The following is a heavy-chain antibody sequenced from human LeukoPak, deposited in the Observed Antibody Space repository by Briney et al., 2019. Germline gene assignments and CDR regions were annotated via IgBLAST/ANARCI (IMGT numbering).Heavy chain of an antibody. Sequence: SETLSLTCAVYGGSFSGYYWSWIRQPPGKELEWIGEINHSGSTNYNPSLKSRVTISVDTSKNQFSLKLSSVTAADTAVYYCARDDILTGYHYGMDVWGQGTTVTVSS. J-gene: IGHJ6*02. CDR1: GGSFSGYY. CDR2: INHSGST. V-gene: IGHV4-34*01. D-gene: IGHD3-9*01. CDR3: ARDDILTGYHYGMDV.